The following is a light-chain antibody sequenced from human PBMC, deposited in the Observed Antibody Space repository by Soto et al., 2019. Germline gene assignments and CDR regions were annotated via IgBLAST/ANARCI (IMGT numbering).Light chain of an antibody. J-gene: IGKJ1*01. CDR3: QQNNNWPPWT. CDR2: GAS. V-gene: IGKV3-15*01. Sequence: EIVMTQSPATLSVSPGERATLSCRASQSVSSNLAWYQQKPGQAPRLLIYGASTRATGIPARFSGSGSGTEFTHTISSLQSEDFAVYYCQQNNNWPPWTFGQGTKVEIK. CDR1: QSVSSN.